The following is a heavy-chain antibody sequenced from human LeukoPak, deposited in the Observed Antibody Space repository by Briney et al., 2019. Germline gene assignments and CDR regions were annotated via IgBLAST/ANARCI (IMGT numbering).Heavy chain of an antibody. Sequence: GGSLRLSCAASGFTFSSSAMSWVRQAPGKGLEWVSAISGSGGSTYYADSVKGRFTISRDNSKNTLYLQMNSPRAEDTAVYYCANGGLWLPTRSDWGQGTLVTVSS. J-gene: IGHJ4*02. CDR1: GFTFSSSA. V-gene: IGHV3-23*01. CDR2: ISGSGGST. CDR3: ANGGLWLPTRSD. D-gene: IGHD5-18*01.